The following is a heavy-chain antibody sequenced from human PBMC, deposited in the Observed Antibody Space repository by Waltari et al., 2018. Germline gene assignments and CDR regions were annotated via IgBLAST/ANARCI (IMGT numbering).Heavy chain of an antibody. CDR3: TRDLYGSGGDWFDP. V-gene: IGHV3-21*02. CDR1: GFDSSAYD. D-gene: IGHD3-10*01. Sequence: EVRLAESGGGLVKPGGSLRLSCIASGFDSSAYDMNWVRQAPGTGLEWVSSIGGTHSNIFYADSVKGRFTVSRDNAKKSLYLQMDNLRAEDTGLYYCTRDLYGSGGDWFDPWGQGTLVTVSS. CDR2: IGGTHSNI. J-gene: IGHJ5*02.